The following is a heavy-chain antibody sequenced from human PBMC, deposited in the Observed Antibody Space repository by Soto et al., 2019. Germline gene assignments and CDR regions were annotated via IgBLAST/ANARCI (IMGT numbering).Heavy chain of an antibody. CDR3: ARDGLSNWFDP. Sequence: LSLTCTVSGGSISSGGYYWSWIRQHPGKGLEWIGYIYYSGSTYYNPSLKSRVTISVDTSKNQFSLKLSSVTAADTAVYYCARDGLSNWFDPWGQGTLVTVSS. CDR2: IYYSGST. CDR1: GGSISSGGYY. J-gene: IGHJ5*02. V-gene: IGHV4-31*03.